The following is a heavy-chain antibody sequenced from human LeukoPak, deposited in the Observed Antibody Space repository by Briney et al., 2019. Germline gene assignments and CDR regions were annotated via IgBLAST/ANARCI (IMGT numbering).Heavy chain of an antibody. J-gene: IGHJ4*02. Sequence: PGGSLRLSCAASGFTVSSSYMSRVRQAPGKVLEWVSVIYSGGSTYYVDSVKGRFTISRDNSKNTLYLQMNSLRAEDTAVYYCARGRPNYYFDYWGQGTLATVSS. V-gene: IGHV3-66*01. CDR3: ARGRPNYYFDY. CDR1: GFTVSSSY. CDR2: IYSGGST.